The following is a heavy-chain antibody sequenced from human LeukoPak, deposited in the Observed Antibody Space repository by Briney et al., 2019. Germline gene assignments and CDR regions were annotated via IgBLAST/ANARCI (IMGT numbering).Heavy chain of an antibody. V-gene: IGHV3-74*01. CDR1: GFTFNRYW. CDR3: ARVLSGSWDWFDP. J-gene: IGHJ5*02. Sequence: GGSLRLSCAASGFTFNRYWIHWVRQAPGKGLEWVSRLNPDGSTTTYAASVKGRFTISRDNAKNTVYLQMNSLRAEDTAVYYCARVLSGSWDWFDPWGQGTLVTVSS. CDR2: LNPDGSTT. D-gene: IGHD3-22*01.